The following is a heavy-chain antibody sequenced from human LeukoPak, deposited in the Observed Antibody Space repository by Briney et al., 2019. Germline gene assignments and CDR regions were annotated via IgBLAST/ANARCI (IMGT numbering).Heavy chain of an antibody. V-gene: IGHV3-30*04. CDR3: AKDGDYYDSSGPDY. Sequence: GRSLRLSCAASGFTFSTYAMHWVRQAPGKGLEWVAVISYDGSNKYYADSVKGRFTISRDNSKNTLYLQMNSLRAEDTAVYYCAKDGDYYDSSGPDYWGQGTLVTVSS. CDR2: ISYDGSNK. J-gene: IGHJ4*02. D-gene: IGHD3-22*01. CDR1: GFTFSTYA.